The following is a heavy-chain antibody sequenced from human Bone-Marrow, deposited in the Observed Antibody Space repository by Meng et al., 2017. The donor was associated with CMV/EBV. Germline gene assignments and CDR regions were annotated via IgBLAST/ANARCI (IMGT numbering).Heavy chain of an antibody. Sequence: ASVKVSCKASGYTFTSYYMHWVRQAPGQGLEWMGIINPSGGSTSYAQKFQGRVTMTRDTSTSTVYMELSSLRSEDTAVYYCSRDRGITIFGVVIRKPPTWCDPWGQGNLVNVDS. V-gene: IGHV1-46*01. CDR1: GYTFTSYY. CDR2: INPSGGST. D-gene: IGHD3-3*01. J-gene: IGHJ5*02. CDR3: SRDRGITIFGVVIRKPPTWCDP.